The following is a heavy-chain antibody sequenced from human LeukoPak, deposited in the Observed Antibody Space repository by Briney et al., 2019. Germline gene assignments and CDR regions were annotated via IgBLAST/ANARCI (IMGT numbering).Heavy chain of an antibody. Sequence: PSETLSLTCTVSGGSISSYYWSWIRQPPGKGLEWIGEINHSGSTNYNPSLKSRVTISVDTSKNQFSLKLSSVTAADTAVYYCATHRSSSWFFDYWGQGTLVTVSS. V-gene: IGHV4-34*01. D-gene: IGHD6-13*01. CDR3: ATHRSSSWFFDY. CDR2: INHSGST. CDR1: GGSISSYY. J-gene: IGHJ4*02.